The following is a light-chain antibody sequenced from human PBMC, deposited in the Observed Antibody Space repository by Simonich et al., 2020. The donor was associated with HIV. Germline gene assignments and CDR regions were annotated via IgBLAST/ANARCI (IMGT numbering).Light chain of an antibody. CDR2: WAS. CDR3: QQYYSSPRT. CDR1: QCVLYSSNNKNY. V-gene: IGKV4-1*01. Sequence: DIVMTQSPDSLAVSLGERATINCKSSQCVLYSSNNKNYLVWYHQKPGQPPKLLIYWASTREAGVPDRFSGSGSGTDFTLTISSLQAEDVAVYYCQQYYSSPRTFGQGTKVEIK. J-gene: IGKJ1*01.